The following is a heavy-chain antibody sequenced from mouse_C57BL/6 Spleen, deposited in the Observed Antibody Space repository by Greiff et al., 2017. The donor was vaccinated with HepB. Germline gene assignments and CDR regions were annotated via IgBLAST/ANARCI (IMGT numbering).Heavy chain of an antibody. CDR1: GFTFSSYA. J-gene: IGHJ4*01. CDR3: TRDGDYYGSSYDAMDY. V-gene: IGHV5-9-1*02. Sequence: EVKLMESGEGLVKPGGSLELSCAASGFTFSSYAMSWVRQTPEKRLEWVAYISSGGDYIYYADTVKGRFTISRDNARNTLYLQMSSLKSEDTAMYYCTRDGDYYGSSYDAMDYWGQGTSVTVSS. D-gene: IGHD1-1*01. CDR2: ISSGGDYI.